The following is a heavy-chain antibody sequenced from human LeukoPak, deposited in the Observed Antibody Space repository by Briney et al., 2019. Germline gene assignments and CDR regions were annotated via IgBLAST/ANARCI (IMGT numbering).Heavy chain of an antibody. CDR3: ARDRGRNYGDYLFRPV. D-gene: IGHD4-17*01. CDR2: INAGNGNT. J-gene: IGHJ4*02. V-gene: IGHV1-3*01. CDR1: GYTFTSYA. Sequence: ASVKVSCKASGYTFTSYAMHWVRQAPGQRLEWMGWINAGNGNTKYSQKFQGRVTITRDTSASTAYMELSSLRSEDTAVYYCARDRGRNYGDYLFRPVWGQGTLVTVSS.